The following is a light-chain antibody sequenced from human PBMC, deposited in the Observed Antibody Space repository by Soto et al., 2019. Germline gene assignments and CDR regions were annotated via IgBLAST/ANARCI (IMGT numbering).Light chain of an antibody. CDR2: AAS. CDR3: QQVNSFPPT. CDR1: QGISIW. V-gene: IGKV1-12*01. J-gene: IGKJ4*01. Sequence: DIQMAQSPSSVSASVGDRVTISCRASQGISIWLAWYQQKPGKAPKLLVYAASNLQRGVPSRLSGSGSGTHFTLTISSLQPEDFATYYCQQVNSFPPTFGGGTKVDIK.